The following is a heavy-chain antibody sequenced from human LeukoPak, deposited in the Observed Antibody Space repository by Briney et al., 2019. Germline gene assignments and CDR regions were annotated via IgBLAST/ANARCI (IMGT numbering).Heavy chain of an antibody. CDR3: AKRGADWYFDL. J-gene: IGHJ2*01. Sequence: GGSLRLSCAASGFTFSSSGMSWLRQAPGKRLEWVSVISGSGGSTYYADSVKGRLTISRDNSKNTLYLQMNSLRAEDTAVYYCAKRGADWYFDLWGRGTLVTVSS. CDR2: ISGSGGST. CDR1: GFTFSSSG. D-gene: IGHD4/OR15-4a*01. V-gene: IGHV3-23*01.